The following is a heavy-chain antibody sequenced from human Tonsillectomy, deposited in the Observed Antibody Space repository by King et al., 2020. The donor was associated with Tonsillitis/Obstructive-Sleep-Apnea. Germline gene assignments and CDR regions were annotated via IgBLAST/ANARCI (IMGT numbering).Heavy chain of an antibody. CDR3: ARDIYGSGSYYNYFDY. D-gene: IGHD3-10*01. Sequence: LVQSGAEVKKPGSSVKVSCKVSGGTFSSYAISWVRQAPGQGLEWMGRIIPILGIANYAQKFQGRVTITADKSTSTVYMELSSLRSEDTAVYYCARDIYGSGSYYNYFDYWGQGTLVTVSS. CDR1: GGTFSSYA. CDR2: IIPILGIA. J-gene: IGHJ4*02. V-gene: IGHV1-69*04.